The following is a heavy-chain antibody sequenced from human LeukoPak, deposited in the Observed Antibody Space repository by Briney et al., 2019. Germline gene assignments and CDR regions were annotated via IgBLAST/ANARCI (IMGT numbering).Heavy chain of an antibody. CDR2: IYSGGSE. D-gene: IGHD3-16*02. V-gene: IGHV3-66*01. J-gene: IGHJ4*02. CDR3: AREKLRLGELSSDY. CDR1: GFTVSSNY. Sequence: PGGSLRLSCAASGFTVSSNYMSWVRQAPGKGLEWVSVIYSGGSEYYADSVKGRFTISRDNSKNTLYLQMSSLRAEDTAVYYCAREKLRLGELSSDYWGQGTLVTVSS.